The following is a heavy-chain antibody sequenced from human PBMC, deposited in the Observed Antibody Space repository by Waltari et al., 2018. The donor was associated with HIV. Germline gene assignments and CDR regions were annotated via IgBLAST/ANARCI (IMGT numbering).Heavy chain of an antibody. J-gene: IGHJ4*02. Sequence: QVQLVQSGAEVKKPGASVKVSCKASGYTFTGYYMHWVRQAPGQGLERMGWINPNSGGTNYAQKFQGWVTMTRDTSISTAYMELNRLKSDDTAVYYCAREPDRSFGLDHWGQGTLVTVSS. CDR2: INPNSGGT. CDR3: AREPDRSFGLDH. V-gene: IGHV1-2*04. CDR1: GYTFTGYY. D-gene: IGHD1-26*01.